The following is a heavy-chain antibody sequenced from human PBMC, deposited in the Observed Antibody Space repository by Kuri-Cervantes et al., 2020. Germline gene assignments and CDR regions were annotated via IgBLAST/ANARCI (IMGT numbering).Heavy chain of an antibody. V-gene: IGHV3-13*01. CDR3: ARSPRILGDFWSGYYNP. D-gene: IGHD3-3*01. J-gene: IGHJ5*02. CDR2: IGTAGDT. CDR1: GFTFSSYD. Sequence: GESLKISCAASGFTFSSYDMHWVRQATGKGLEWVSAIGTAGDTYYPGSVKGRFTISRDNSKNTLYLQMNSLRAEDTAVYYCARSPRILGDFWSGYYNPWGQGTLVTVSS.